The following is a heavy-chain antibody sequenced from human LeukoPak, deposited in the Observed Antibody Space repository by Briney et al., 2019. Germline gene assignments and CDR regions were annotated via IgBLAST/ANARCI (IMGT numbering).Heavy chain of an antibody. CDR1: GYTFTGYY. V-gene: IGHV1-2*02. D-gene: IGHD1-14*01. Sequence: ASVKVSCKASGYTFTGYYMHWVRQAPGQGLEWMGWINPNSGGTNYAQKFQGRVTMTRDTSISTAYMELSRLRSDDTAVYYCARPISGPLSFWAFDIRGQGTMVTVSS. CDR3: ARPISGPLSFWAFDI. CDR2: INPNSGGT. J-gene: IGHJ3*02.